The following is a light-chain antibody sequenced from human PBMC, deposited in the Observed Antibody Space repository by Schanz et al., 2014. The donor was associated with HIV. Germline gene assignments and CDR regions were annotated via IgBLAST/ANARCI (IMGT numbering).Light chain of an antibody. V-gene: IGLV1-40*01. Sequence: QSVLTQPPSVSGAPGQRVTISCTGSSSNIGSVYDVHWYQQLPGTAPKHLIFANSDRPSGVPDRFSGSGSDTSASLAISGLQSEDEADYYCAGWEDSLNVWGFGGGTKLTGL. J-gene: IGLJ3*02. CDR1: SSNIGSVYD. CDR2: ANS. CDR3: AGWEDSLNVWG.